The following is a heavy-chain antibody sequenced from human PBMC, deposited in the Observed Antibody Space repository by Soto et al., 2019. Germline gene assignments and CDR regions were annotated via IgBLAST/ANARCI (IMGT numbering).Heavy chain of an antibody. CDR1: GGSISSGGYY. V-gene: IGHV4-31*02. J-gene: IGHJ4*02. CDR2: IYYSGNT. CDR3: ARASGGAVTDFGY. Sequence: SETLSLTWSVSGGSISSGGYYWNWIRQHPERGLESIGYIYYSGNTVLNPSLTSRATISRDTSKNEFSLKLTSLTAADTAVSFCARASGGAVTDFGYWGQGTLVAVSS. D-gene: IGHD6-19*01.